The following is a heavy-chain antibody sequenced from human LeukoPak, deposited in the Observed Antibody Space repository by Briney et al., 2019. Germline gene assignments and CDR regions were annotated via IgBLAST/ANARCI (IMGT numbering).Heavy chain of an antibody. CDR2: ISSNGYST. J-gene: IGHJ4*02. CDR3: ARDYYDSSGYYG. Sequence: GGSLRLSCSASGFTFNSYAMHWVRQAPGRGLEYVSGISSNGYSTNYADSVKGRFTISRDNTKNTLYLQMSGLTAEDAAVYYCARDYYDSSGYYGWGQGTLVTVSS. D-gene: IGHD3-22*01. V-gene: IGHV3-64D*06. CDR1: GFTFNSYA.